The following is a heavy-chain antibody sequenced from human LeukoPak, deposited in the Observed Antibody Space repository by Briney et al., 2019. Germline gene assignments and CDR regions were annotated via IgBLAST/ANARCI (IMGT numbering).Heavy chain of an antibody. Sequence: ASVKVSCKASGYTFTSYDINWVRQATGQGLEWMGWMNPKSGNTGYAQKFQGRVTITRNTSISTAYMELSSLRSEDTAVYYCARRRGEPNIFDYWGQGTLVTVSS. CDR3: ARRRGEPNIFDY. D-gene: IGHD3-16*01. J-gene: IGHJ4*02. CDR2: MNPKSGNT. CDR1: GYTFTSYD. V-gene: IGHV1-8*03.